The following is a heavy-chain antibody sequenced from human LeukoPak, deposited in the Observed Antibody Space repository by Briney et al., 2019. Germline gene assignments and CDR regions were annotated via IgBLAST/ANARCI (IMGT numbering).Heavy chain of an antibody. CDR1: RFTFSSYA. CDR2: ISGSGGST. D-gene: IGHD6-13*01. CDR3: AKDVSSSWFNAFDI. V-gene: IGHV3-23*01. Sequence: GGCLRLSCAASRFTFSSYAMSWVRQAPGKGLEWVSAISGSGGSTYYADSVKGRFTISRDNFKNTLYLQMNSLRAEDTAVYYCAKDVSSSWFNAFDIWGQGTMVTVSS. J-gene: IGHJ3*02.